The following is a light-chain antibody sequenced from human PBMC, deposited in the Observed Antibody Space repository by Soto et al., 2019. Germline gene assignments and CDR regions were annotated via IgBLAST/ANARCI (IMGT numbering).Light chain of an antibody. Sequence: DLQMTQSPSSLSASVGDRVTITCRASQSISSYLNWYQQKPGKAPKLLIYAASSLQSGVPSRFSGSGSGTDFTLTISSLQPEDFATYYCQQSYSTPQTFGQGTKVKIK. CDR1: QSISSY. CDR3: QQSYSTPQT. V-gene: IGKV1-39*01. CDR2: AAS. J-gene: IGKJ1*01.